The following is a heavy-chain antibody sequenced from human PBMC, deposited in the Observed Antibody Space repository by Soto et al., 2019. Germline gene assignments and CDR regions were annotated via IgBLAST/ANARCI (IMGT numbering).Heavy chain of an antibody. J-gene: IGHJ5*02. CDR1: GGTFSSYA. CDR3: ARDYEEEVAWFDP. CDR2: IIPIFGTA. D-gene: IGHD3-3*01. V-gene: IGHV1-69*06. Sequence: GASVKVSCKASGGTFSSYAISWVRQAPGQGLEWMGGIIPIFGTANYAQKFQGRVTITADKSTSTAYMELSSLRSEDTAVYYCARDYEEEVAWFDPWGQGTLVTVSS.